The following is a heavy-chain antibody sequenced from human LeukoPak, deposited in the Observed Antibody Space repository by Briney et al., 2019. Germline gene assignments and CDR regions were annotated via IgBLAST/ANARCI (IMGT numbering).Heavy chain of an antibody. D-gene: IGHD3-10*01. J-gene: IGHJ4*02. V-gene: IGHV3-23*01. CDR3: AKTGSLWFGELLPLG. CDR2: ISGSGGST. CDR1: GFTFSSYS. Sequence: PGGSLRLSCAASGFTFSSYSMNWVRQAPGKGLEWVSAISGSGGSTYYADSVKGRFTISRDNSKNTLYLQMNSLRAEDTAVYYCAKTGSLWFGELLPLGWGQGTLVTVSS.